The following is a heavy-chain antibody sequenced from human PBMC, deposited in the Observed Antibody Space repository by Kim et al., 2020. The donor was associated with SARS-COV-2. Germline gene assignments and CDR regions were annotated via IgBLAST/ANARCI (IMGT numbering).Heavy chain of an antibody. J-gene: IGHJ4*02. CDR3: AREGSRDWYQSFDS. Sequence: ARDFHGRLTITRDTSTSTVTMELSSLKSDDTGVYYCAREGSRDWYQSFDSWGQGTLVTVSS. V-gene: IGHV1-46*01. D-gene: IGHD6-19*01.